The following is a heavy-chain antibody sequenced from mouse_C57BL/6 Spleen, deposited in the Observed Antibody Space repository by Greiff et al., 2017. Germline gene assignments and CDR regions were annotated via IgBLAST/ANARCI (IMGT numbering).Heavy chain of an antibody. CDR1: GYAFSSYW. J-gene: IGHJ2*01. D-gene: IGHD1-1*01. Sequence: LQQSGASVKISCKASGYAFSSYWMNWVKQRPGKGLEWIGQIYPGDGDTNYNGKFKGKATLTADKSSSTAYMQLSSLTSEDSAVYCCARRYGSSGYYFDYWGQGTTLTVSS. CDR3: ARRYGSSGYYFDY. V-gene: IGHV1-80*01. CDR2: IYPGDGDT.